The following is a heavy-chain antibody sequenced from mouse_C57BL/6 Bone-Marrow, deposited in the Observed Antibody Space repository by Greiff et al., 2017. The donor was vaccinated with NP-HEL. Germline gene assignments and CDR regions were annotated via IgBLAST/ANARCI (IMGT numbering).Heavy chain of an antibody. CDR2: IRSKSSNYAT. CDR3: VRGDYDDIDYYAMDY. D-gene: IGHD2-4*01. Sequence: EVKVEESGGGLVQPKGSLKLSCAASGFTFNTYAMHWVRQAPGKGLEWVARIRSKSSNYATYSADSVKDRFTISRDDSQSMLYLQMNNLNTEDTAMYYCVRGDYDDIDYYAMDYWGQGTSVTVSS. CDR1: GFTFNTYA. J-gene: IGHJ4*01. V-gene: IGHV10-3*01.